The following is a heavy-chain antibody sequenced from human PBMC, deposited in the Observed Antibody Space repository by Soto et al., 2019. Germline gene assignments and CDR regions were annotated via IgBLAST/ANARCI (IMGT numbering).Heavy chain of an antibody. CDR2: ISAYNGNT. CDR3: ARDKGITMIVVAPFDY. Sequence: ASVKVSCKASGYTFTSCGISWVRQAPGQGLEWMGWISAYNGNTNYAQKLQGRVTMTTDTSTSTAYMELRSLRSDDTAVYYCARDKGITMIVVAPFDYWGQGTLVTVSS. J-gene: IGHJ4*02. CDR1: GYTFTSCG. D-gene: IGHD3-22*01. V-gene: IGHV1-18*01.